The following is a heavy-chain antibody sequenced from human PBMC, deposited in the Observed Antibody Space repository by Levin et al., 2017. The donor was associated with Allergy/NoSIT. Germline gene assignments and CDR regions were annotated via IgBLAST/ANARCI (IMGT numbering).Heavy chain of an antibody. V-gene: IGHV1-69*13. Sequence: SVKVSCKASGGTFSSYAISWVRQAPGQGLEWMGGIIPIFGTANYAQKFQGRVTITADESTSTAYMELSSLRSEDTAVYYCARVRPVGGSGSYYIDYWGQGTLVTVSS. CDR2: IIPIFGTA. CDR3: ARVRPVGGSGSYYIDY. CDR1: GGTFSSYA. J-gene: IGHJ4*02. D-gene: IGHD3-10*01.